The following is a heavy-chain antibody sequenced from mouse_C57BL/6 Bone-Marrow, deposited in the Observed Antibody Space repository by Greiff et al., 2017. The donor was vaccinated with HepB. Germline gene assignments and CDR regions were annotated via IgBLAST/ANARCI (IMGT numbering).Heavy chain of an antibody. CDR3: TTFYDYYFDY. D-gene: IGHD2-4*01. CDR2: IDPENGDT. J-gene: IGHJ2*01. Sequence: VQFQQSGAELVRPGASVKLSCTASGFNIKDDYMHWVKQRPEQGLEWIGWIDPENGDTEYASKFQGKATITADTSSNTAYLQLSSLTSEDTAVYYCTTFYDYYFDYWGQGTTLTVSS. V-gene: IGHV14-4*01. CDR1: GFNIKDDY.